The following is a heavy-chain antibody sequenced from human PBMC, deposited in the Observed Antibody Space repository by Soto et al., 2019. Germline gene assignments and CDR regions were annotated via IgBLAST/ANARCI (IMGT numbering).Heavy chain of an antibody. V-gene: IGHV1-3*01. D-gene: IGHD2-2*01. CDR2: INAGNGNT. Sequence: ASVKVSCKASGYTFTSYAMHWVRQAPGQRLEWMGWINAGNGNTKYSQKFQGRVTITRDTSASTAYMELSSLRSEDTAVYYCARDRLPGWGYCSSNSCYRKPYGMDVWGQGTTVTVSS. CDR1: GYTFTSYA. CDR3: ARDRLPGWGYCSSNSCYRKPYGMDV. J-gene: IGHJ6*02.